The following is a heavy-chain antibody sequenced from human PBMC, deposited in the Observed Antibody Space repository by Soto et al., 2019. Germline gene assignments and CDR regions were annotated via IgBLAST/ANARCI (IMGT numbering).Heavy chain of an antibody. CDR1: GFTFSSYA. CDR3: AKVFDLAAGTSTFDY. D-gene: IGHD6-13*01. V-gene: IGHV3-23*01. J-gene: IGHJ4*02. CDR2: ISGSGGST. Sequence: EVQLLESGGGLVQPGGSLRLSCAASGFTFSSYAMNWVRQAPGKGLEWVSAISGSGGSTYYAASVKGRFTISRDNSKNTLYLQMNSLRAEDTAVYYCAKVFDLAAGTSTFDYWGQGTLVTVSS.